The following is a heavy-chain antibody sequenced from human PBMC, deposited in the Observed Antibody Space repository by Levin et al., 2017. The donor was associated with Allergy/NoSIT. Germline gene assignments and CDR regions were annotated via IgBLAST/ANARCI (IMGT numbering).Heavy chain of an antibody. CDR3: ARGGRDYSWGDFPPHWFDP. CDR2: VSKRGSS. Sequence: SETLSLTCTVSGDSISNFYWTWIRQSPGRGLEWIGYVSKRGSSKYHPSLKNRVTISFDPSKNQFSLKLTSVTAADTAVYFCARGGRDYSWGDFPPHWFDPWGQGTLVTISS. J-gene: IGHJ5*02. D-gene: IGHD3-16*01. V-gene: IGHV4-59*01. CDR1: GDSISNFY.